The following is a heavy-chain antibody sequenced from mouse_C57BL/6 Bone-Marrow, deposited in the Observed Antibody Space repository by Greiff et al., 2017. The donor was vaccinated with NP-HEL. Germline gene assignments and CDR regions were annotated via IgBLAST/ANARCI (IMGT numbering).Heavy chain of an antibody. Sequence: EVMLVESGGGLVKPGGSLKLSCAASGFTFSSYAMSWVRQTPEKRLEWVATISDGGSYTYYPDNVKGRFTISRDNAKNNLYLQMSHLKSEDTAMYYCARVGTTARGYFDVWGTGTTVTVSS. CDR2: ISDGGSYT. J-gene: IGHJ1*03. CDR3: ARVGTTARGYFDV. V-gene: IGHV5-4*03. D-gene: IGHD1-2*01. CDR1: GFTFSSYA.